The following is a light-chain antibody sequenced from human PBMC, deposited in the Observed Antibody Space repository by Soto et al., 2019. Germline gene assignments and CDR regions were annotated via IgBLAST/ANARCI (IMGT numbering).Light chain of an antibody. CDR1: QSLLHSNGKTF. CDR3: MQRIQVPDT. V-gene: IGKV2D-29*02. CDR2: GLS. J-gene: IGKJ2*01. Sequence: DVVMTQTPLSLSVTPGQPASISCKSSQSLLHSNGKTFFYWYLQRPGQSPQLLIYGLSNRFSGVSDRVSGSGSDTDFTLKISRVEAEDVGVYYCMQRIQVPDTFGQGTKLEIK.